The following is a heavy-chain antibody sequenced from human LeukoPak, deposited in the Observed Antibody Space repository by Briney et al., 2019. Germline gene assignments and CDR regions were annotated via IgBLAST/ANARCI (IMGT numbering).Heavy chain of an antibody. J-gene: IGHJ4*02. CDR3: ARDGGWLTSFDY. CDR2: IYTSGST. CDR1: GGSISSYY. V-gene: IGHV4-4*07. Sequence: SETLSLTCTVSGGSISSYYRSWIRQPAGKGLEWIGRIYTSGSTNYNPSFKSRVTMSVDTSKNQFSLKLSSVTAADTAVYYCARDGGWLTSFDYWGQGTLVTVSS. D-gene: IGHD6-19*01.